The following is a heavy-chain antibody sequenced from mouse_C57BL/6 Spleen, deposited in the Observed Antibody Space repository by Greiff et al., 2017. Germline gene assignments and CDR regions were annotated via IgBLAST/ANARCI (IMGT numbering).Heavy chain of an antibody. CDR1: GYTFTDYN. Sequence: VQLQQSGPELVKPGASVKIPCKASGYTFTDYNMDWVKQSHGKSLEWIGDINPNNGGTNYNQKFKGKATLTVDKSSSTAYMELRSLTSEDTAVYYCARYSNYDYFDYWGQGTTLTVSS. J-gene: IGHJ2*01. CDR2: INPNNGGT. D-gene: IGHD2-5*01. CDR3: ARYSNYDYFDY. V-gene: IGHV1-18*01.